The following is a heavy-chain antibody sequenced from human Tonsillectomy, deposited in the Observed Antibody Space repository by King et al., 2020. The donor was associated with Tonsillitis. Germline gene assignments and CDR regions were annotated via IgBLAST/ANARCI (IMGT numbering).Heavy chain of an antibody. CDR3: ARDRRVLLWFGEFDY. D-gene: IGHD3-10*01. CDR2: IIPIHGTP. J-gene: IGHJ4*02. CDR1: GGTFSSHV. Sequence: QLVQSGAEVKKPGSSVKVSCKASGGTFSSHVINWVRQAPGQGLEWMGGIIPIHGTPNYVQKFQGRVTITADESTSTAYMELSSLRSEDTAVYYCARDRRVLLWFGEFDYWGQGTLVTVSA. V-gene: IGHV1-69*11.